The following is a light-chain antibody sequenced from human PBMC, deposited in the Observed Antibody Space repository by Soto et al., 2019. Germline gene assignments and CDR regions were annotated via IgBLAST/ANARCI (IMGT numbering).Light chain of an antibody. V-gene: IGKV1-39*01. CDR3: QQSYSTPPDGLT. Sequence: DIQMTQSPSSLSASVGDRVTITCRASQSISSYLNWYQQKPGKAPKLLIYAASSLQSEVPSRFSGSGSGTDFTLTISSLQPEDFATYYCQQSYSTPPDGLTFGGGTKVEIK. CDR2: AAS. J-gene: IGKJ4*01. CDR1: QSISSY.